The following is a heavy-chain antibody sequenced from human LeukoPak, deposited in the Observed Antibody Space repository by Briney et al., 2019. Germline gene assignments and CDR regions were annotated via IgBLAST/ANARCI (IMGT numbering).Heavy chain of an antibody. Sequence: ASVKVSCKVSGYNLTELSTHWVRQAPGKGLEWMGGLDPEHDEAVYAQKFQGRVTMAEDTSTDTAYMELNSLTSEDTAVYYCAAGGVYDLLDHWGQGTLVTVSS. V-gene: IGHV1-24*01. CDR3: AAGGVYDLLDH. J-gene: IGHJ4*02. CDR2: LDPEHDEA. CDR1: GYNLTELS. D-gene: IGHD2-8*01.